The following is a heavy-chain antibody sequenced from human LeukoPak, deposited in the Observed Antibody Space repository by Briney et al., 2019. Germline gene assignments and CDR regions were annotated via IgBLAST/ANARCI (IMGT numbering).Heavy chain of an antibody. CDR2: INTDGNTR. CDR1: GFTFSTSW. J-gene: IGHJ4*02. Sequence: GGSLRLSCATSGFTFSTSWMHWVRQAQGKGLVWVSRINTDGNTRDYAGSVKGRFTISRDNAQNTLYLQMNSLTAEDTAIYYCVRDMGYYDKVWGQGTLVTVSS. V-gene: IGHV3-74*01. CDR3: VRDMGYYDKV. D-gene: IGHD3-22*01.